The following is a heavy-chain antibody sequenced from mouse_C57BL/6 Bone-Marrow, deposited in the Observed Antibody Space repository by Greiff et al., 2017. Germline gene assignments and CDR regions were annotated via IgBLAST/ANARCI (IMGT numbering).Heavy chain of an antibody. CDR2: IYPGDGDT. Sequence: VQLQQSGPELVKPGASVKISCKASGYAFSSSWMNWVKQRPGKGREGIGRIYPGDGDTNYNGKFKGKATLTADKSSSTAYMQLSSLTSEDSAVYFCARAASSPLYAMAYSGQGPSVPVSS. CDR3: ARAASSPLYAMAY. CDR1: GYAFSSSW. V-gene: IGHV1-82*01. J-gene: IGHJ4*01. D-gene: IGHD1-1*01.